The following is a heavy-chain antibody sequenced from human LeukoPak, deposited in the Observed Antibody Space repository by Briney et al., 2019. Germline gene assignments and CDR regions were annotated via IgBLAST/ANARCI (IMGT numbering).Heavy chain of an antibody. CDR2: ISSSGSSK. D-gene: IGHD6-19*01. Sequence: PGGSLRLSCAASGFTFSSYEMNWVRQAPGKGLEWVSYISSSGSSKYYADSVKGRFTISRDNAKNSLYLQMNSLRAGDTAVYYCAKDTPLIGYASGWSRNFFDYWGQGTLVTVSS. V-gene: IGHV3-48*03. J-gene: IGHJ4*02. CDR3: AKDTPLIGYASGWSRNFFDY. CDR1: GFTFSSYE.